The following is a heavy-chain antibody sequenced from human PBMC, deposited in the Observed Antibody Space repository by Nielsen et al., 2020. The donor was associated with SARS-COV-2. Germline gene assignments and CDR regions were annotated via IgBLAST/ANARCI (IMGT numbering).Heavy chain of an antibody. V-gene: IGHV3-30*03. CDR1: GFTFSSYG. Sequence: GESLKISCAASGFTFSSYGMHWVRQGPGKGLEWVAVISNDGVSEYYADSVKGRFTISRDDSKNTLYLQMNSLGADDTAVYYCARPRRDFYYYYGLDVWGQGTTVTVSS. D-gene: IGHD1-14*01. CDR2: ISNDGVSE. J-gene: IGHJ6*02. CDR3: ARPRRDFYYYYGLDV.